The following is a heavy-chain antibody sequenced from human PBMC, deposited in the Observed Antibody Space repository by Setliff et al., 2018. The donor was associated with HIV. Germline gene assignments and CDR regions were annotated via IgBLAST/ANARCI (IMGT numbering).Heavy chain of an antibody. J-gene: IGHJ4*02. V-gene: IGHV3-30*03. CDR1: GFTFSTYG. Sequence: HPGGSLRLSCAASGFTFSTYGMHWVRQAPGKGLEWVALISDDGSNKYYVDSVKGRFTISRDNSKNTLYLQMNSLRAEDTAVYYCAREALVSSYYFDYWGQGTLVTVSS. CDR2: ISDDGSNK. D-gene: IGHD6-6*01. CDR3: AREALVSSYYFDY.